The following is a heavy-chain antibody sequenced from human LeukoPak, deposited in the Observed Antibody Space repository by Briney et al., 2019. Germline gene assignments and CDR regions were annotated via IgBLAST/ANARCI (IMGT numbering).Heavy chain of an antibody. V-gene: IGHV3-33*01. CDR1: GFTFSSYG. J-gene: IGHJ3*02. CDR2: IWYDGSNK. CDR3: AGWKNAFDI. D-gene: IGHD1-1*01. Sequence: PGGSLRLSCAASGFTFSSYGMHWVRQAPGKGLEWVAVIWYDGSNKYYADSVKGRFTISRDNSKNTLYLQMNSLRAEDTAVYYCAGWKNAFDIWGQGTMVTVSS.